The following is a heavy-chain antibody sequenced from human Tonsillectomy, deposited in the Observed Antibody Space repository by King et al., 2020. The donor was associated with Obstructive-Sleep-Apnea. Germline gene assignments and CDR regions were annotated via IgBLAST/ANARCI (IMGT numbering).Heavy chain of an antibody. CDR1: GFTFSNAW. V-gene: IGHV3-15*01. J-gene: IGHJ4*02. Sequence: QLVQSGGGLVKPGGSLRLSCAASGFTFSNAWMSWVRQAPGKGLEWVGRIKSKTDGGTTDYAAPVKGRFIISRDDSKHTLFLQLNSLRTEDTAEYYCTTGTVAVPGVFDYWGQGTLVTVSS. D-gene: IGHD6-19*01. CDR2: IKSKTDGGTT. CDR3: TTGTVAVPGVFDY.